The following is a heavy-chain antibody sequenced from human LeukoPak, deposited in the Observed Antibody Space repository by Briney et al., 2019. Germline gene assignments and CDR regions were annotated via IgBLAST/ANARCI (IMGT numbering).Heavy chain of an antibody. CDR2: IGAWNGDT. J-gene: IGHJ4*02. CDR1: GYTFTSYG. D-gene: IGHD3-3*01. V-gene: IGHV1-18*01. Sequence: GASVKVSFKASGYTFTSYGISWLRQAPGQGLERMGWIGAWNGDTNYVQQFQGRVTMTTDTSTSTLYMELRSLRSDDTAVYYCARDNGHKSVDYWGQGTLVTVSS. CDR3: ARDNGHKSVDY.